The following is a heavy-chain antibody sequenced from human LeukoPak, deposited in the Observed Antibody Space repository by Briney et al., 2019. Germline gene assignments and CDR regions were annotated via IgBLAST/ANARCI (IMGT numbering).Heavy chain of an antibody. J-gene: IGHJ6*02. CDR2: ISSSSSYI. D-gene: IGHD3-16*02. CDR3: ASYLPDYYYYGMDV. Sequence: GGSLRLSCAASGFTFSSYSMNWVRQAPGKGLEWVSSISSSSSYIYYADSVKGRFTISRDNAKNSLYLQMNSLRAEDTAVYYCASYLPDYYYYGMDVWGQGTTVTVSS. CDR1: GFTFSSYS. V-gene: IGHV3-21*01.